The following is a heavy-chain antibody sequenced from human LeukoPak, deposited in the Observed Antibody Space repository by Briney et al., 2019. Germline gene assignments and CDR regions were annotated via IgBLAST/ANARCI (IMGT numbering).Heavy chain of an antibody. CDR2: ISGSGGST. J-gene: IGHJ4*02. CDR1: GFTFSSYG. CDR3: AKDHEWELLFDY. D-gene: IGHD1-26*01. Sequence: PGGSLRLSCAASGFTFSSYGMSWVRQAPGKGLEWVSAISGSGGSTYYADSVKGRFTISRDNSKNTLYLQMNSLRAEDTAVYYCAKDHEWELLFDYWGQGTLVTVSS. V-gene: IGHV3-23*01.